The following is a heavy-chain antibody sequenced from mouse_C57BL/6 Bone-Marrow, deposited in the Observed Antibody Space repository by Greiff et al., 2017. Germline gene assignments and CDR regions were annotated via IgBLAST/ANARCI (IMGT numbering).Heavy chain of an antibody. CDR2: IDPSDSYT. CDR3: ARYDYYAMDY. V-gene: IGHV1-50*01. J-gene: IGHJ4*01. D-gene: IGHD1-1*02. CDR1: GYTFTSYW. Sequence: QVQLQQPGAELVKPGASVKLSCKASGYTFTSYWMQWVKQRPGQGLEWIGEIDPSDSYTNYNQKFKGKATLTVDTSSSTAYMQLSSLTSEDSAVCYCARYDYYAMDYWGQGTSVTVSS.